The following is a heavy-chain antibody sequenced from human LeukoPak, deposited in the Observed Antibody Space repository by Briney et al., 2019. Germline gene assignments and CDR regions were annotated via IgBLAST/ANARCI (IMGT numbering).Heavy chain of an antibody. D-gene: IGHD5-18*01. CDR3: ARDSYGYDY. CDR1: GYTFTNYA. J-gene: IGHJ4*02. Sequence: ASVKVSCKASGYTFTNYAMHWVRQAPGQRLEWMGWINPNSGDTNYAQKFQGWVTMTRDTSISTAYMELSRLRSDDTAVYYCARDSYGYDYWGQGTLVTVSS. V-gene: IGHV1-2*04. CDR2: INPNSGDT.